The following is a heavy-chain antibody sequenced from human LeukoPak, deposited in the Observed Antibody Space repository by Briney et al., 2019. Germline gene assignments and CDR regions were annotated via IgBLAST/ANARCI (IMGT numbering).Heavy chain of an antibody. J-gene: IGHJ4*02. CDR1: GYTFTGYY. CDR2: INPNSGGT. V-gene: IGHV1-2*02. D-gene: IGHD5-18*01. Sequence: ASVKVSCKASGYTFTGYYMHWVRQAPGQGLEWMGWINPNSGGTNYAQKFQGRVTMTRDTSISTACMELSRLRSDDTAVYYCAKGSARTILLWSTLWLQVPVDWGQGTLVTVSS. CDR3: AKGSARTILLWSTLWLQVPVD.